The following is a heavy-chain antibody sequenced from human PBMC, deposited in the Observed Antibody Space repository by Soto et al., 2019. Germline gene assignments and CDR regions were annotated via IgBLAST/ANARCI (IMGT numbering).Heavy chain of an antibody. CDR3: ATLGYTYGDSFDN. D-gene: IGHD5-18*01. CDR1: GGSIRGGGHY. Sequence: QVQLQESGPGLVEPSQTLSLTCTVSGGSIRGGGHYWTWIRHRPGKGLECIGYINYSGSTYYNPYLRSRVTISVDTSQGQISLKLSSVTAADTALYYCATLGYTYGDSFDNWGQGTLVTVSS. J-gene: IGHJ4*02. V-gene: IGHV4-31*03. CDR2: INYSGST.